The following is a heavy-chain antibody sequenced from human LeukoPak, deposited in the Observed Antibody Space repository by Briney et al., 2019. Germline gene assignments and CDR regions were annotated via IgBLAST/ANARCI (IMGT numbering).Heavy chain of an antibody. J-gene: IGHJ4*02. CDR1: GFTFSSYA. Sequence: GGSLRLFCAASGFTFSSYAMHWVRQAPGKGLEYVSAISSNGGSTYYANSVKGRFAISRDNSKNTLYLQMGSLRAEDMAVYYCARGISYYYDSSGYYGLDYWGQGTLVTVSS. CDR3: ARGISYYYDSSGYYGLDY. D-gene: IGHD3-22*01. CDR2: ISSNGGST. V-gene: IGHV3-64*01.